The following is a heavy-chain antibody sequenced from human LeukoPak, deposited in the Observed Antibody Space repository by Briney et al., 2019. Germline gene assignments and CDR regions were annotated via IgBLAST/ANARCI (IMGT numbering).Heavy chain of an antibody. J-gene: IGHJ1*01. Sequence: ASVKVSCKASGYTFTKYNMHWVRQAPGQGLEWMGIINPLGGSTSYAQKFQGRVSMTRDTPTSTLYLDLNRLRSDETAMYYCVRGAEVVVVVNMYQDFEHWGQGTLVTVSS. V-gene: IGHV1-46*01. D-gene: IGHD2-2*01. CDR1: GYTFTKYN. CDR2: INPLGGST. CDR3: VRGAEVVVVVNMYQDFEH.